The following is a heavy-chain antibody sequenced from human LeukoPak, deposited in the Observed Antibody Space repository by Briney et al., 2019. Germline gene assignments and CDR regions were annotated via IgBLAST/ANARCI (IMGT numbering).Heavy chain of an antibody. Sequence: PGGSLRLSCAASGFTVSSNYMSSVRQAPGKGLEWVSVIYSGGSTYYEDSVKGRFTISRDNSKNTLYLQMTSLRAEDTAVYYCAREQSPSGMDVWGQGTTVTVSS. J-gene: IGHJ6*02. D-gene: IGHD5-24*01. CDR2: IYSGGST. CDR1: GFTVSSNY. V-gene: IGHV3-53*01. CDR3: AREQSPSGMDV.